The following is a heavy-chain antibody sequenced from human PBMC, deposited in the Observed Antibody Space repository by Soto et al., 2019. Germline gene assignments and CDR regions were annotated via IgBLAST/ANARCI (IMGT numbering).Heavy chain of an antibody. Sequence: SQTLSLTCAISGYSVSSNSAAWNWIRQSPSRGLEWLGRTYYRSKWYNDYAVSVKSRITINPDTSKNQFSLQLNSVTPEDTAGCYFALYTSGRYQVMDVWGQGSTVTVS. CDR2: TYYRSKWYN. CDR1: GYSVSSNSAA. J-gene: IGHJ6*02. CDR3: ALYTSGRYQVMDV. D-gene: IGHD6-19*01. V-gene: IGHV6-1*01.